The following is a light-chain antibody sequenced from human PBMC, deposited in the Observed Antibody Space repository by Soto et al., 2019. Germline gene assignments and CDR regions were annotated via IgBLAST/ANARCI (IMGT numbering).Light chain of an antibody. J-gene: IGKJ1*01. CDR1: QNILYSSNNKNY. CDR2: WAS. CDR3: QQYYSIPWT. Sequence: DIVMTQSPDSLAVSLGERATINYKSSQNILYSSNNKNYLAWYQHKLGQPPRLLIYWASTRDSGVPDRFSGSGSGTDFTLPINSLQPEDVAVYYCQQYYSIPWTFGQGTKVEIK. V-gene: IGKV4-1*01.